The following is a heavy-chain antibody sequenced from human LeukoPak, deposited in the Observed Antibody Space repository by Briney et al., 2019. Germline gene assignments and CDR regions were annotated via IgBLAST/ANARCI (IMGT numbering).Heavy chain of an antibody. CDR3: ATFDYTFTPEYYFDY. Sequence: ASVKVSCKASGYTFTSYGISWVRQAPGQGLEWMGWISAYNGNTNYAQKLQGRVTMTTDTSTSTAYMELRSLRSDDTAVYYCATFDYTFTPEYYFDYWGQGTLVTVSS. V-gene: IGHV1-18*01. CDR1: GYTFTSYG. CDR2: ISAYNGNT. D-gene: IGHD4-11*01. J-gene: IGHJ4*02.